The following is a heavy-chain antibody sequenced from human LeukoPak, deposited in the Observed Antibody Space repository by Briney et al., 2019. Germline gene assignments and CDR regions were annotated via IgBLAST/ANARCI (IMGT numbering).Heavy chain of an antibody. Sequence: GGSLRLSCAASGFTFSSYGMHWVRQAPGKGLEWVAVISYDGSDKYYADSVKGRFTISRDSSRNTLYLQMNSLRAEDTAVYFCAKAHSSGWYEFLDYWGQGALVTVSS. CDR3: AKAHSSGWYEFLDY. CDR1: GFTFSSYG. V-gene: IGHV3-30*18. J-gene: IGHJ4*02. D-gene: IGHD6-19*01. CDR2: ISYDGSDK.